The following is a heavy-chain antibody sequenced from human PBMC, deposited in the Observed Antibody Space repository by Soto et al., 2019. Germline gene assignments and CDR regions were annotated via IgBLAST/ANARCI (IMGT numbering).Heavy chain of an antibody. V-gene: IGHV3-30-3*01. CDR2: ISYDGSNK. Sequence: QVQLVESGGGVVQPGRSLRLSCAASGFTFSSYAMHWVRQAPGKGLEWVAVISYDGSNKYYADSVKGRFTISRDNSKNTLYLQMNSLRAEDTAVYYCARETTVLPYYFDYWGQGTLVTVSS. CDR3: ARETTVLPYYFDY. CDR1: GFTFSSYA. J-gene: IGHJ4*02.